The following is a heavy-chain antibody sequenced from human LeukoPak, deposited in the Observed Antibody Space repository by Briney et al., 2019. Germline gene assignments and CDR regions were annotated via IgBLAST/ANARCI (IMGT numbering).Heavy chain of an antibody. CDR2: ISYDGSNK. V-gene: IGHV3-30*04. CDR1: GFTFSSYA. D-gene: IGHD2-2*01. J-gene: IGHJ5*02. CDR3: ARGKEVVPAAGNWFDP. Sequence: PGGSLRLSCAASGFTFSSYAMHWVRQAPGKGLEWVAVISYDGSNKYYADSVKGRFTISRDNSKNTLYLQMNSLRAEDTAVYYCARGKEVVPAAGNWFDPWGQGTLVTVSS.